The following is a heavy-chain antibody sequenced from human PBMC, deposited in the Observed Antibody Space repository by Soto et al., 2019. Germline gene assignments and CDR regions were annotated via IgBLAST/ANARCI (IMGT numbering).Heavy chain of an antibody. CDR3: AKGSGAAATTWNN. J-gene: IGHJ4*02. Sequence: EVQLLESGGGLVQPGGSLRLSCAASGFTFSSYAMSWVRQAPGKGLEWVSAFSGSGGSTYYEDSVKGRFTISRDNSKNTLYLQMNSLRAEDTAVYYCAKGSGAAATTWNNWGQGTLVTVSS. D-gene: IGHD6-13*01. CDR2: FSGSGGST. V-gene: IGHV3-23*01. CDR1: GFTFSSYA.